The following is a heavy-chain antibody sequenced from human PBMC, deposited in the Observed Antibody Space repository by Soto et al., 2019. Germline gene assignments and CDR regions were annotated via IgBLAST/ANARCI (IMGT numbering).Heavy chain of an antibody. CDR1: GFTFSSYA. CDR2: ISGSGGST. CDR3: AKDLELEWLVYYFDY. D-gene: IGHD6-19*01. J-gene: IGHJ4*02. Sequence: GGSLRLSCAASGFTFSSYAMSWVRQAPGKGLEWVSAISGSGGSTYYADSVKGRFTISRDNSKNTLYLQMNSLRAEDTAVYYCAKDLELEWLVYYFDYWGQGTLVTVSS. V-gene: IGHV3-23*01.